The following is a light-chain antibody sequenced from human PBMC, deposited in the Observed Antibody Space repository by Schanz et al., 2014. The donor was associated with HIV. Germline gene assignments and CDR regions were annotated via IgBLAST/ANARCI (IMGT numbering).Light chain of an antibody. CDR2: DVN. Sequence: QSALTQPASVSASPGQSITISCTGTGSDIGGYNFVSWYQQCPGKAPKLVIFDVNNRPAGISSRFSGSKSGNTASLTISGLQPEDECDYYCNSYTRTSTPVFGGGTKLTVL. CDR1: GSDIGGYNF. CDR3: NSYTRTSTPV. J-gene: IGLJ2*01. V-gene: IGLV2-14*03.